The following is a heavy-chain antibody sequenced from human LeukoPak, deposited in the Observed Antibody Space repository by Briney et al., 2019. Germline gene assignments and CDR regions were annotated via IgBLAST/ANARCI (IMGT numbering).Heavy chain of an antibody. J-gene: IGHJ3*02. CDR2: ISSSGSYI. CDR3: ARDRGYSGSYLSAFDI. D-gene: IGHD1-26*01. CDR1: RFTFSSYS. Sequence: GGSLRLSCAASRFTFSSYSMNWVRQAPGKWLEWVSSISSSGSYIYYADSVKGRFTISRDNSKNTLYLQMNSLRAEDTAVYYCARDRGYSGSYLSAFDIWGQGTMVTVSS. V-gene: IGHV3-21*01.